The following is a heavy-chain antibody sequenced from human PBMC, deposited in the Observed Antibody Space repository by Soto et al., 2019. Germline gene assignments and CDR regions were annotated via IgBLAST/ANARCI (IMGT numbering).Heavy chain of an antibody. D-gene: IGHD3-3*01. CDR1: GFTFSSYR. J-gene: IGHJ6*02. Sequence: QVQLVESGGGVVQPGRSLRLSCAASGFTFSSYRMHWVRQAPSKGLEWEAVISYDGSNKYYPDSVKSRFTIARHNFKNALYLHMTSLRAEDTAVYYCAKVEEWLSDYYYDSMDVWGQGTTVTVSS. V-gene: IGHV3-30*18. CDR2: ISYDGSNK. CDR3: AKVEEWLSDYYYDSMDV.